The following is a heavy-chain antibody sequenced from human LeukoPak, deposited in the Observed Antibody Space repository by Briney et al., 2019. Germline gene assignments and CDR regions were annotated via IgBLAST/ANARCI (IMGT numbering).Heavy chain of an antibody. V-gene: IGHV3-74*01. CDR1: GFTFSSYW. Sequence: GGSLRLSCTASGFTFSSYWMHWVRQAPGKGLVWVSRINSDGTSTSYADSVKGRFTISRDNAKNTLYLQMNSLRAEDTAVYYCARAQFSSSSSDYWGQGTLVTVSS. CDR2: INSDGTST. D-gene: IGHD6-6*01. CDR3: ARAQFSSSSSDY. J-gene: IGHJ4*02.